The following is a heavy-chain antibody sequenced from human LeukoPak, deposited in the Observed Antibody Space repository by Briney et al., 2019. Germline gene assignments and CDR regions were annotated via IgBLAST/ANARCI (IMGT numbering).Heavy chain of an antibody. D-gene: IGHD3-10*01. Sequence: PSETLSLTCTVSGGSISSYYWSWIRQPPGKGLEWIGYTYYSGSTNYNPSLKSRVTISVDTSKNQFSLKLSSVTAADTAVYYCAKEGPLWFGELFYFDYWGQGTLVTVSS. J-gene: IGHJ4*02. CDR3: AKEGPLWFGELFYFDY. CDR2: TYYSGST. V-gene: IGHV4-59*01. CDR1: GGSISSYY.